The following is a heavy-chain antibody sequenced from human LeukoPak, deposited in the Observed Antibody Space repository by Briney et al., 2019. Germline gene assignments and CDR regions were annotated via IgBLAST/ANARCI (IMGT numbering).Heavy chain of an antibody. J-gene: IGHJ4*02. Sequence: ASVKVSCKASGGTFSSYAISWVRQAPGQGLEWMGGIIPIFGTANYAQKFQGRVTITADESTSTAYMELSSLRSEDTAVYYCARGVGATAQVDYWGLGTLVTVSS. CDR3: ARGVGATAQVDY. CDR2: IIPIFGTA. CDR1: GGTFSSYA. D-gene: IGHD1-26*01. V-gene: IGHV1-69*13.